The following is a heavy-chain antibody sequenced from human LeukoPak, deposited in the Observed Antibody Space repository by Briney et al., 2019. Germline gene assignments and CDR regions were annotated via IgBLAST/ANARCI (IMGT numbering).Heavy chain of an antibody. CDR3: AKSGLAYYYDSSGYCTDY. CDR2: ISGSGGST. V-gene: IGHV3-23*01. J-gene: IGHJ4*02. CDR1: GFTFRSYA. Sequence: GGSLRLSCAASGFTFRSYAMSWVRQAPGKGLEWVSAISGSGGSTYYADSVKGRFTISRDNSKNTLYLQMNSLRAEDTAVYYCAKSGLAYYYDSSGYCTDYWGQGTLVTVSS. D-gene: IGHD3-22*01.